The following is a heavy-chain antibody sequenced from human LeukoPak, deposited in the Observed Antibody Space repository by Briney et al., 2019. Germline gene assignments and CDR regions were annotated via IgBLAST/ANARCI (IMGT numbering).Heavy chain of an antibody. D-gene: IGHD1-26*01. CDR1: GFTFSSYW. J-gene: IGHJ4*02. Sequence: GGSLRLSCAASGFTFSSYWMSSVRQAPGKGLEWVANIKQDGSEKYYVDSVKGRFTISRDNAKNSLYLQMNSLRVEDPAVYYCASRIVGTPDYFDYWGQGTLVTVSS. CDR2: IKQDGSEK. V-gene: IGHV3-7*01. CDR3: ASRIVGTPDYFDY.